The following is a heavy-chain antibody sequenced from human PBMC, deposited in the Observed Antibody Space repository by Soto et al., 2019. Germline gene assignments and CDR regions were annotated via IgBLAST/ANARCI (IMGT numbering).Heavy chain of an antibody. CDR2: IWYDGSNK. Sequence: GGSLRLSCAASGFTFSSYGMHWVRQAPGKGLEWVAVIWYDGSNKYYADSVKGRFTISRDNSKNTLYLQMNSLRAEDTAVYYCAREGQNWENCTNGVCPWYFEPPSDYGMDVWGQGTTVTVSS. CDR1: GFTFSSYG. CDR3: AREGQNWENCTNGVCPWYFEPPSDYGMDV. J-gene: IGHJ6*02. D-gene: IGHD2-8*01. V-gene: IGHV3-33*01.